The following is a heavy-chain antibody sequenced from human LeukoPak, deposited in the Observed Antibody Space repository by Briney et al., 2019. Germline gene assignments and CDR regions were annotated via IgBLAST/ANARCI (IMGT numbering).Heavy chain of an antibody. D-gene: IGHD2-21*02. J-gene: IGHJ5*02. CDR2: INHSGST. Sequence: SETLSLTCAVYGGSFSGYYWSWIRQPPGKGLEWIGEINHSGSTNYNPSLKSRVTISVDTSKNQFSLKLSSVTAADTAVYYCARHCGGDCSWFDPWGQGTLVTLSS. V-gene: IGHV4-34*01. CDR3: ARHCGGDCSWFDP. CDR1: GGSFSGYY.